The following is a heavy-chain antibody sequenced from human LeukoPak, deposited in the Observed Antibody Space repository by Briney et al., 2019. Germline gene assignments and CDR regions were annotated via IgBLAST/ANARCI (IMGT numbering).Heavy chain of an antibody. V-gene: IGHV1-18*01. CDR2: ISAYNGNT. Sequence: ASVKVSCKASGYTFTSYGISWVRQAPGQGLEWMGWISAYNGNTNYAQKLQGRVTMTTDTSTSTAYMELRSLRSDDTAVYYCARGPYGSGSYYPSDYWGQGTLVTASS. J-gene: IGHJ4*02. CDR1: GYTFTSYG. CDR3: ARGPYGSGSYYPSDY. D-gene: IGHD3-10*01.